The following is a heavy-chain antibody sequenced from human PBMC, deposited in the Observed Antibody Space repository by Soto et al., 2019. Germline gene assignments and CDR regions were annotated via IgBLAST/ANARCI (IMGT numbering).Heavy chain of an antibody. V-gene: IGHV6-1*01. D-gene: IGHD1-1*01. Sequence: SQTLSLTCAISGDSVSSNSAAWNWIRQSPSRGLEWLGRTYYRSKWYNDYAVSVKSRITINPDTSKNQFSLQLNSVTPEDTAVYYCARDPTRYSATHRNWFDPWGQGTLVTVSS. J-gene: IGHJ5*02. CDR3: ARDPTRYSATHRNWFDP. CDR1: GDSVSSNSAA. CDR2: TYYRSKWYN.